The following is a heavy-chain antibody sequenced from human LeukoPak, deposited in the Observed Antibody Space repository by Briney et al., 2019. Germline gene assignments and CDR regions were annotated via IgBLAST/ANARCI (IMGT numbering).Heavy chain of an antibody. V-gene: IGHV3-21*01. Sequence: GGSLRLSCAASGFTFSSYSMNWVRQAPGKGPEWVSSISSSSSYIYYADSVKGRFTISRDNAKNSLYLQMNSLRAEDTAVYYCARSRDGYSYFDYWGQGTLVTVSS. J-gene: IGHJ4*02. CDR3: ARSRDGYSYFDY. D-gene: IGHD5-24*01. CDR1: GFTFSSYS. CDR2: ISSSSSYI.